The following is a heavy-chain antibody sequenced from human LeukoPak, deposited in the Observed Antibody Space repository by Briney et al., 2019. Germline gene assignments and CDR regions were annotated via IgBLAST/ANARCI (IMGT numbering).Heavy chain of an antibody. J-gene: IGHJ4*02. CDR2: IYYSGST. CDR1: GGSISSYY. CDR3: ARVWAPGDPFDY. D-gene: IGHD7-27*01. Sequence: SETLSLTCTVSGGSISSYYWSWIRQPPGKGLEWIGYIYYSGSTNYNSSLKSRVTISVDTSKNQFSLKLSSVTAADTAVYYCARVWAPGDPFDYWGQGTLVTVSS. V-gene: IGHV4-59*01.